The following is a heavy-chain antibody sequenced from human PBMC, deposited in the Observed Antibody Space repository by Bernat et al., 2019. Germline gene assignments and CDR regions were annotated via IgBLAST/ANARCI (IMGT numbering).Heavy chain of an antibody. Sequence: QVTLKESGPVLVKPTETLTLTCTVSGFSLSNARMGVSWIRQPPGKALEWLAHIFSNDEKSYSTSLKSRLTISKDTSKSQVVLTMTNMDPVDPATYYCARGYSSGWYLYYYMDVWGKGTTVTVSS. V-gene: IGHV2-26*01. J-gene: IGHJ6*03. CDR1: GFSLSNARMG. D-gene: IGHD6-19*01. CDR3: ARGYSSGWYLYYYMDV. CDR2: IFSNDEK.